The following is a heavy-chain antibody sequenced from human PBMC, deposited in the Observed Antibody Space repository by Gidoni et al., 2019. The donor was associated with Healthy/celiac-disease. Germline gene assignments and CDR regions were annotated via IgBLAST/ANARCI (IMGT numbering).Heavy chain of an antibody. D-gene: IGHD3-9*01. Sequence: QVQLVQSGAEVKKPGASVKVSCKASGYTFTSYGISWVRQAPGQGLEWMGWISAYNGNTNYAQKLQGRVTMTTDTSTSTAYMELRSLRSDDTAVYYCARALSCLRYFDWLCPLDYWGQGTLVTVSS. CDR3: ARALSCLRYFDWLCPLDY. CDR2: ISAYNGNT. V-gene: IGHV1-18*01. CDR1: GYTFTSYG. J-gene: IGHJ4*02.